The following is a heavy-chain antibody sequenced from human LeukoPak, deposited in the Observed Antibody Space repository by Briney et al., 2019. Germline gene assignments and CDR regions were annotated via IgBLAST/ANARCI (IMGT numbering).Heavy chain of an antibody. CDR1: GFTFDDYA. CDR3: AKDKAMIVQGHFQH. D-gene: IGHD5-12*01. V-gene: IGHV3-9*01. J-gene: IGHJ1*01. Sequence: GGSLRLSCAASGFTFDDYAMHWVRQAPGKGLEWVSGISWNSGSIGYADSVKGRFTISRDNAKNSLYLQMNSLRAEDTALYYCAKDKAMIVQGHFQHWGQGTLVTVSS. CDR2: ISWNSGSI.